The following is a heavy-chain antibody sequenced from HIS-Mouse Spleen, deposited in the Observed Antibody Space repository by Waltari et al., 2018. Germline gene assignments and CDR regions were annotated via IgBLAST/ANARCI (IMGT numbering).Heavy chain of an antibody. V-gene: IGHV1-2*02. D-gene: IGHD3-3*01. J-gene: IGHJ3*02. CDR3: ATDFGVYDAFDI. CDR1: GYTFTGHS. Sequence: QVQLVQSGAEVTKPGASVKVSCKASGYTFTGHSIHWVRQAPGQGLEWMGWINPNSGGTNYAQKFQGRVTMTRDTSISTAYMELSRLRSDDTAVYYCATDFGVYDAFDIWGQGTMVTVSS. CDR2: INPNSGGT.